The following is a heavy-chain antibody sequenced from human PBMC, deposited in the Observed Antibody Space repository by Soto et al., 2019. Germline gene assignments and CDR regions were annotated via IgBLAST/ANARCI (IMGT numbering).Heavy chain of an antibody. J-gene: IGHJ6*02. V-gene: IGHV3-64*01. Sequence: GGSLRLSCAASGFTFSSYAMHWVRQAPGKGLEYVSAITSNGGNTDYASSVKGRITISRDNSKNTLYIQMGSLRAEDMAVYYCARRIPFGYGMDVWGQGTTVTVSS. D-gene: IGHD2-21*01. CDR3: ARRIPFGYGMDV. CDR2: ITSNGGNT. CDR1: GFTFSSYA.